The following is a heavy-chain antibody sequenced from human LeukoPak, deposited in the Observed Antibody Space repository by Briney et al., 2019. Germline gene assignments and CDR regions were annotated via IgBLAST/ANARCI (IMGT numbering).Heavy chain of an antibody. CDR1: GGSISSGGYY. CDR2: IYHSGST. CDR3: ARDSRQIVGATP. J-gene: IGHJ5*02. Sequence: SETLSLTCTVSGGSISSGGYYWSWIRQPPGKGLEWIGYIYHSGSTYYNPSLKSRVAISVDRSKNQFSLKLSSVTAADTAVYYCARDSRQIVGATPWGQGTLVTVSS. V-gene: IGHV4-30-2*01. D-gene: IGHD1-26*01.